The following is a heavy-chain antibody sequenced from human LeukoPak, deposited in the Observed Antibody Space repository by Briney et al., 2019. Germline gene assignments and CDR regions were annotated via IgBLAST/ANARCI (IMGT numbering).Heavy chain of an antibody. CDR3: VRDEGGGNRFEH. V-gene: IGHV3-21*01. D-gene: IGHD4-23*01. CDR2: ISSSSSYI. Sequence: GGSLRLSCAASGFTFGSYSMNWVRQAPGKGLEWVSSISSSSSYIYYADSVKGRFTISRDNAKNSLYLQMNSLRAEDTAVYYCVRDEGGGNRFEHWGQGTLVTVSS. CDR1: GFTFGSYS. J-gene: IGHJ5*02.